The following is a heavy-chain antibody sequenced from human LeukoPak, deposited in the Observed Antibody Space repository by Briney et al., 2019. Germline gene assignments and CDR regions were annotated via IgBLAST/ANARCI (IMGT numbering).Heavy chain of an antibody. V-gene: IGHV4-59*11. D-gene: IGHD3-10*01. CDR3: ARDLGYFGSGSYLGWFDP. CDR2: IYYSGST. CDR1: GGSIDNHY. Sequence: SETLSLTCSVSGGSIDNHYWTWIRRPPGKGLEWIGHIYYSGSTTYNPSLKSRVTISVDTSKNQFSLKLSSATPADTAAYYCARDLGYFGSGSYLGWFDPWGQGTLVTVSS. J-gene: IGHJ5*02.